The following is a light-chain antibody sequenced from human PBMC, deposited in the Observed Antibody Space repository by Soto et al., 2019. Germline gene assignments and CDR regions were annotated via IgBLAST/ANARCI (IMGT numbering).Light chain of an antibody. Sequence: QSVLTQPPSVSGAPGQRVTISCTGSSSNIGAGYDVHWYQQRPGTAPKLLIHANDKRPSGIPDRFSGSRSGTSATLVITGLQAGDEAAYYCATWDRSLSAWVFGGGTKVTVL. J-gene: IGLJ3*02. V-gene: IGLV1-51*01. CDR2: AND. CDR1: SSNIGAGYD. CDR3: ATWDRSLSAWV.